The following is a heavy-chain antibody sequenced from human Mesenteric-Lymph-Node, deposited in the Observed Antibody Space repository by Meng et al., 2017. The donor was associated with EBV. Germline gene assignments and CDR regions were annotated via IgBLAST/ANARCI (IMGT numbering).Heavy chain of an antibody. J-gene: IGHJ4*02. Sequence: VQRPESGPGLVKSPATLSLTCAVSGASITTGNWWSWVRRTPGKGLEWIGAVFHSGSTNYNPSLKSRVTISVDKSKNQFSLEVTSVTAADAAVYYCVRGLGGSGNYYFDYWGQGTLVTVSS. V-gene: IGHV4-4*03. D-gene: IGHD3-10*01. CDR3: VRGLGGSGNYYFDY. CDR2: VFHSGST. CDR1: GASITTGNW.